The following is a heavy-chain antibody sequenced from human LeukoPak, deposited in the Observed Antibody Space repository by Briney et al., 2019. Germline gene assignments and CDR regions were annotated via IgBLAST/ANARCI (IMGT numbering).Heavy chain of an antibody. CDR1: GFTFSSYA. J-gene: IGHJ3*02. D-gene: IGHD4-17*01. CDR3: GKDPNGDYVGAFDM. V-gene: IGHV3-23*01. Sequence: GGSLRLSCAASGFTFSSYAMSWVRQAPGKGLEWVSAISGSGGSTYYADSVKGRFTISRDNSKNTLYLQMNSLRAEDTAVYYCGKDPNGDYVGAFDMWGQGTMVTVSP. CDR2: ISGSGGST.